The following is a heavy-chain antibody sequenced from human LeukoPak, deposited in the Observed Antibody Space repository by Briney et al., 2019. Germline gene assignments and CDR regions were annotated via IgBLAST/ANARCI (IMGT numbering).Heavy chain of an antibody. Sequence: SETLSLTCTVSGGSISSYYWSWIRQPAGKGLEWIGRIYTSGSTNYNPSLKSRVTISVDTSKNQFSLKLSSVTAADTAVYYCARLGVTNYYYYYMDVWGKGTTVTVSS. CDR1: GGSISSYY. V-gene: IGHV4-4*07. CDR3: ARLGVTNYYYYYMDV. J-gene: IGHJ6*03. D-gene: IGHD3-16*01. CDR2: IYTSGST.